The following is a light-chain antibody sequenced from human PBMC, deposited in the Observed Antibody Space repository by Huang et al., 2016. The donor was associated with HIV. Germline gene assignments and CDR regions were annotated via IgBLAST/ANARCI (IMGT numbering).Light chain of an antibody. V-gene: IGKV3-20*01. CDR3: QQYDSSPIFT. CDR2: GAS. Sequence: EIVLTQSPGTVSLSPGERATLSCRASQSVSSKYLAWYQQKPGQAPSLLIYGASYRATGIPDRVSGSGSGTDFTLTISRLEPEDFAVYYCQQYDSSPIFTFGPGTKVDIK. CDR1: QSVSSKY. J-gene: IGKJ3*01.